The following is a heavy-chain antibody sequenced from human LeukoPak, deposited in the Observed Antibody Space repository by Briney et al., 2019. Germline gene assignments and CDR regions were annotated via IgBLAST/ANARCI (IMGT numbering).Heavy chain of an antibody. CDR1: GGSFSGYY. J-gene: IGHJ4*02. CDR2: INHSGST. D-gene: IGHD4-17*01. V-gene: IGHV4-34*01. Sequence: PSETLSLTCAVYGGSFSGYYWSWIRQPPGKGLEWIGEINHSGSTNYNPSLKSRVTISVDTSKNQFSLKLSSVTAADTAVYYCAREDYGGYYFDYWGQGTLVTVSS. CDR3: AREDYGGYYFDY.